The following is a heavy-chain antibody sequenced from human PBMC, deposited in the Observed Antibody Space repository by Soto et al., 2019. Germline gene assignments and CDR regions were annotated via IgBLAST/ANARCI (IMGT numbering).Heavy chain of an antibody. Sequence: AASVKVSCKASGYMFVTYGINWVRQAPGQGLEWMGWISAYNGNTKYAQNPQGRVTMTTDASTSTAYMEMRSLRSDDTAVYYCARDLDGSGSYYTDYWGPGTLVTVSS. J-gene: IGHJ4*02. V-gene: IGHV1-18*01. CDR3: ARDLDGSGSYYTDY. CDR2: ISAYNGNT. D-gene: IGHD3-10*01. CDR1: GYMFVTYG.